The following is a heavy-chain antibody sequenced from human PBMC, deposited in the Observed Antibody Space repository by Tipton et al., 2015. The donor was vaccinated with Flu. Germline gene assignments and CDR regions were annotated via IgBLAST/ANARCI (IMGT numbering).Heavy chain of an antibody. V-gene: IGHV3-30*18. D-gene: IGHD2-15*01. CDR3: VKELRGCRGGNCYSGGFDF. Sequence: SLRLSCAASGFNFHSHAMHWVRQAPGKGLEWLTVISYDASMTNQADSVKGRFTISRDNSNNSVFLQMNSLRPEDTALYHCVKELRGCRGGNCYSGGFDFWGPGVLVTVSS. CDR2: ISYDASMT. CDR1: GFNFHSHA. J-gene: IGHJ4*02.